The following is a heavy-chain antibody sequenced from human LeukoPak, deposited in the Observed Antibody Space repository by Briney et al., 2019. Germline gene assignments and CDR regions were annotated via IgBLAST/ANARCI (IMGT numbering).Heavy chain of an antibody. D-gene: IGHD2-21*02. CDR3: ARDGDGEDFDY. Sequence: GASLRLSCAASGFTFSSYAMHWVRQAPGKGLEWVAVISYDGSNKYYADSVKGRFTISRDNSKNTLYLQMNSLRAEDAAVYYCARDGDGEDFDYWGQGTLVTVSS. CDR1: GFTFSSYA. CDR2: ISYDGSNK. J-gene: IGHJ4*02. V-gene: IGHV3-30*04.